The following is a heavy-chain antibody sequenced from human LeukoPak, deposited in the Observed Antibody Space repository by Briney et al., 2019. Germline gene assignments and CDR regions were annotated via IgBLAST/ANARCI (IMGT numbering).Heavy chain of an antibody. V-gene: IGHV1-69*04. J-gene: IGHJ4*02. CDR3: ARDPAYCGGDCYSWNRPFDY. D-gene: IGHD2-21*02. Sequence: SVKVSCKASGGTFSSYAISWVRQAPGQGLEWMGRIIPLLGTANYAQKFQGRVTITADKSTSTAYMELSSLRSEDTAMYYCARDPAYCGGDCYSWNRPFDYWGRGTLVTVSS. CDR1: GGTFSSYA. CDR2: IIPLLGTA.